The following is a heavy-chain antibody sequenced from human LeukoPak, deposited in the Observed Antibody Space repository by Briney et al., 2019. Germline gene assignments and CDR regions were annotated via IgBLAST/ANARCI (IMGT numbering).Heavy chain of an antibody. CDR2: ISGSGGST. CDR3: AKEEISSSIPLITASDI. CDR1: GFTFSSYA. J-gene: IGHJ3*02. D-gene: IGHD6-13*01. Sequence: GGSLRLSCAASGFTFSSYAMSWVRQAPGKGLEWVSAISGSGGSTYYADSVKGRFTISRDNSKNTLYLQMNSLRAEDTAVYYCAKEEISSSIPLITASDIWGQGTMVTVSS. V-gene: IGHV3-23*01.